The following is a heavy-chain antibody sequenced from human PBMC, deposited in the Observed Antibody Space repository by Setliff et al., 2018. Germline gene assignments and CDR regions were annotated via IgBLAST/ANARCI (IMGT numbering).Heavy chain of an antibody. D-gene: IGHD3-3*01. J-gene: IGHJ4*02. CDR2: IIPIFGTA. CDR1: GGTFSSYA. V-gene: IGHV1-69*06. CDR3: ARENMAKNFLGEHSDY. Sequence: SVKVSCKASGGTFSSYAISWVRQAPGQGLEWMGRIIPIFGTANYAQKFQGRVTITADKSTSTVYMQLSSLRSEDTAVYYCARENMAKNFLGEHSDYWGQGTLVTVSS.